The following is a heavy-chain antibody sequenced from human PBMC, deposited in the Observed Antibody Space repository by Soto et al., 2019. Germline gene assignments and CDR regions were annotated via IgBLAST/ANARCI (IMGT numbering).Heavy chain of an antibody. J-gene: IGHJ4*02. CDR1: GDSSSIYY. CDR3: ARLYETDPGIYDF. Sequence: SETLSLTCTVPGDSSSIYYWSWFRQPPGKGLEWIGYIYHGGSTNYNPSLESRVTLSLDASKNQCSLKLSSVTAAGTAVSYCARLYETDPGIYDFWGQGTLVIGSS. CDR2: IYHGGST. D-gene: IGHD2-21*01. V-gene: IGHV4-59*08.